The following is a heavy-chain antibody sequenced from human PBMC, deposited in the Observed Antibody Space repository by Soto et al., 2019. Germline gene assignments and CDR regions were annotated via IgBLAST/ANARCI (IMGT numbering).Heavy chain of an antibody. Sequence: SETLSLTCTVSADSISSSSYYWGWIRQPPGKGLEWIGSIYYSGNTYYNPSLRSRVTISVDTSKNQFPLKLSSVTAADTAVYYCARSPRGYSCGINFDSWGQGTLVTVSS. D-gene: IGHD5-18*01. CDR1: ADSISSSSYY. V-gene: IGHV4-39*01. CDR3: ARSPRGYSCGINFDS. CDR2: IYYSGNT. J-gene: IGHJ4*02.